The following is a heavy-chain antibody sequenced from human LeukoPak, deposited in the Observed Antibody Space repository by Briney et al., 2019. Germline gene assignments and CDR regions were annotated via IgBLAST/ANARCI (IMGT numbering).Heavy chain of an antibody. D-gene: IGHD3-22*01. CDR3: ARDYYDSSGYYSPFDY. CDR2: ISAYNGET. V-gene: IGHV1-18*01. J-gene: IGHJ4*02. Sequence: ASVKVSCKASGYTFTSYGITWVRQAPGQGLEWMGWISAYNGETNYGQKLQGRVTMTTEKSTSTAYMELSRLRSDDTAVYFCARDYYDSSGYYSPFDYWGQGTLVTVSS. CDR1: GYTFTSYG.